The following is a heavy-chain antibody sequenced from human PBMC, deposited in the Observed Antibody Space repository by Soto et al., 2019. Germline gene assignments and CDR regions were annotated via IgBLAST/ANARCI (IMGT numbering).Heavy chain of an antibody. CDR2: IIPILGIA. CDR3: ARSYCSSTSCFYGMDV. J-gene: IGHJ6*02. Sequence: QVQLVQSGAEVKKPGSSVKVYCKASGGTFSSYTISWVRQAPGQGLEWMGRIIPILGIANYAQKFQGRVTITADKATSTAYMELSSLRSEDTAVYYCARSYCSSTSCFYGMDVWGQGTTVTVSS. CDR1: GGTFSSYT. D-gene: IGHD2-2*01. V-gene: IGHV1-69*02.